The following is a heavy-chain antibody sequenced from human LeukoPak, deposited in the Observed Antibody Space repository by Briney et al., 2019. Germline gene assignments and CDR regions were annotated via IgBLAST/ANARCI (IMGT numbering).Heavy chain of an antibody. CDR2: ITTSGSST. V-gene: IGHV3-11*01. CDR1: GFTFSDHY. Sequence: GGSLRLSCAASGFTFSDHYISWIRQAPGKGLEWVSYITTSGSSTYYADSVKRRFTISRDNAKNSLYLHMNSLRAEDTAVYYCARDRGLVVVPADYYMDVWGKGTTVIVSS. D-gene: IGHD2-2*01. J-gene: IGHJ6*03. CDR3: ARDRGLVVVPADYYMDV.